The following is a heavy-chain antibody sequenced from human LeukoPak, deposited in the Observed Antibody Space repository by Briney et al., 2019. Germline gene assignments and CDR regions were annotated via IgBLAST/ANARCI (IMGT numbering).Heavy chain of an antibody. J-gene: IGHJ5*01. CDR3: ATAVSIAGDS. CDR1: GFSFNSNW. V-gene: IGHV3-7*01. CDR2: IKPDSSET. D-gene: IGHD2-21*01. Sequence: GGSLRLSSAASGFSFNSNWMSWFRQAPGKGLEWVAHIKPDSSETYYVDSVKGRFTISRDNAEKLVYLRMNSLRAEDTAVYYCATAVSIAGDSWGQGTLVTVSS.